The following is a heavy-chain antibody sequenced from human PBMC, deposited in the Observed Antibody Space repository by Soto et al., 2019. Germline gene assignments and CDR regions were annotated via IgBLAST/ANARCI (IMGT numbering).Heavy chain of an antibody. CDR1: GIPFSSYA. V-gene: IGHV3-23*01. CDR2: ISDGGGGT. J-gene: IGHJ4*02. D-gene: IGHD2-15*01. Sequence: EAHLLESGGDLVQPGGSLRLSCAASGIPFSSYAMSWVRQAPGKGLEWVSAISDGGGGTFYADSVKGRFTISRDNSKNTRYLQRNSLRAEDTAVYYCAEEAGGSCSDCHSNYGGQGTLVIVSS. CDR3: AEEAGGSCSDCHSNY.